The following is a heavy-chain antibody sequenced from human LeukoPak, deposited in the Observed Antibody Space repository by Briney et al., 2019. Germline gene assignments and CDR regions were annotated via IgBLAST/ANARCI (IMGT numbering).Heavy chain of an antibody. CDR1: GFTFDDYA. CDR2: IKSKTDGGTT. J-gene: IGHJ4*02. Sequence: GGSLRLSCAASGFTFDDYAMHWVRQAPGKGLEWVGRIKSKTDGGTTDYAAPVKGRFTISRDDSKNTLYLQMNSLKTEDTAVYYCTTELYDFWSGYYKSDYWGQGTLVTVSS. CDR3: TTELYDFWSGYYKSDY. D-gene: IGHD3-3*01. V-gene: IGHV3-15*01.